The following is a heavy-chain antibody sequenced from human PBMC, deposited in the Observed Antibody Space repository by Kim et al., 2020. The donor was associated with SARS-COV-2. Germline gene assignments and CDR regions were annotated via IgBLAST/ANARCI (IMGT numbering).Heavy chain of an antibody. J-gene: IGHJ5*02. CDR3: ARGGGLRSWFDP. Sequence: YYNPSLKSRVTISVDTSKNQFSLKLSSVTAADTAVYYCARGGGLRSWFDPWGQGTLVTVSS. V-gene: IGHV4-31*02. D-gene: IGHD4-17*01.